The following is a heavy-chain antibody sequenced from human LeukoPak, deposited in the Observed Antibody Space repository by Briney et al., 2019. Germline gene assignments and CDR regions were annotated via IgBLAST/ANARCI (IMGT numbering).Heavy chain of an antibody. Sequence: SETLSLTCPVSGDSISTYYWSWIRQPPGKGLEWIGYIYDTGSTNYNPSLKSRVTISVDTSKNQFSLKLSSVTAADTAVYYCARQTMITFGGVIVPAPYFDFWGQGTLVTVSS. CDR2: IYDTGST. J-gene: IGHJ4*02. D-gene: IGHD3-16*02. CDR3: ARQTMITFGGVIVPAPYFDF. CDR1: GDSISTYY. V-gene: IGHV4-59*08.